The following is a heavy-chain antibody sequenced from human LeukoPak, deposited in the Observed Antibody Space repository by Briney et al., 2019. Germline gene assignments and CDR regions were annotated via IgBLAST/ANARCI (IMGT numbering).Heavy chain of an antibody. CDR1: GFTFSSYG. D-gene: IGHD2-21*02. V-gene: IGHV3-30*18. CDR3: AKEGDWYYFDY. J-gene: IGHJ4*02. Sequence: GGSLRLSCAASGFTFSSYGMHWVRQAPGKGLEWVAVISYDGSNKYYADSVKGQFTISRDNSKNTLYLQMNSLRAEDTAVYYCAKEGDWYYFDYWGQGTLVTVSS. CDR2: ISYDGSNK.